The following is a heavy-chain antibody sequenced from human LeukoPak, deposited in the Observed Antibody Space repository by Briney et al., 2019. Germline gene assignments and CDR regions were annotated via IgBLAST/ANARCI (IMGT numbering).Heavy chain of an antibody. J-gene: IGHJ5*02. CDR1: GFTFSDYY. CDR2: ISSSGSTI. Sequence: PGGSLRLSCAASGFTFSDYYMNWIRQAPGKGLEWVSYISSSGSTIYYADSVKGRFTISRDNAKNSLYLQMNSLRAEDTAVYYCARDAQWLTLYNWFDPWGQGTLVTVSS. V-gene: IGHV3-11*04. D-gene: IGHD6-19*01. CDR3: ARDAQWLTLYNWFDP.